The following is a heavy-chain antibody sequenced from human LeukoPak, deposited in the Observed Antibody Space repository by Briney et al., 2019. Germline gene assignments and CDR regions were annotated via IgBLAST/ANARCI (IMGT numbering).Heavy chain of an antibody. CDR1: GGSISSYY. V-gene: IGHV4-59*01. CDR2: IYYSGST. J-gene: IGHJ4*02. CDR3: ARGNGLRFDY. Sequence: SETLSLTCTVSGGSISSYYWSWIRQPPGKGLEWIGYIYYSGSTNYNPSLKSRVTISVDTSKNQFSLKLSSVTAADTAVYYCARGNGLRFDYWGQGTLVTASS.